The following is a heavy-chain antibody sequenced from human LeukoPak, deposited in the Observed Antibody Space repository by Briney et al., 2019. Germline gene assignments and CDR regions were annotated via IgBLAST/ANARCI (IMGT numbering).Heavy chain of an antibody. CDR3: ARPSWTSGSYFDY. D-gene: IGHD3-10*01. CDR2: ISWNSGSI. J-gene: IGHJ4*02. V-gene: IGHV3-9*01. CDR1: GFTFDDYA. Sequence: GRSLRLSCAASGFTFDDYAMHWVRQAPGKGLEWVSGISWNSGSIGYADSVKGRFTISRDNAKNSLYLQTNSLRAEDTAVYYCARPSWTSGSYFDYWGQGALVIVSS.